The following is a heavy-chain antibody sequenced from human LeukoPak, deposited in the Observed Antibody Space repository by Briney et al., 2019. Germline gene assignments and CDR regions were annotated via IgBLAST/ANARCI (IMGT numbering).Heavy chain of an antibody. CDR1: GFTFSSYS. V-gene: IGHV3-48*01. D-gene: IGHD6-6*01. J-gene: IGHJ3*02. Sequence: GGSLRLSCAASGFTFSSYSMNWVRQAPGKGLEWVSYISSSSSTIYYADSVKGRFTISRDNAKNSLYLQMNSLRAEDTAVYYCARNMYSSSSEDAFDIWGRGTMVIVSS. CDR3: ARNMYSSSSEDAFDI. CDR2: ISSSSSTI.